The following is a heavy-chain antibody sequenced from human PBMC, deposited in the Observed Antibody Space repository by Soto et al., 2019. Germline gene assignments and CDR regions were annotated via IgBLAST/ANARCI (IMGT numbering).Heavy chain of an antibody. CDR2: ISGSGGGT. Sequence: EVQLLESGGGLVQPGGSLRLSCAASGFTFSSYDMGWVRQAPGKGLEWVSAISGSGGGTSYADSVKGRFTISGCNSKNPLYLQMGCLRAEDTAVYYCAKRGPYCDVWIGYLPSGSGDYGGWGGLVTVPS. CDR3: AKRGPYCDVWIGYLPSGSGDY. J-gene: IGHJ4*02. V-gene: IGHV3-23*01. CDR1: GFTFSSYD. D-gene: IGHD3-3*01.